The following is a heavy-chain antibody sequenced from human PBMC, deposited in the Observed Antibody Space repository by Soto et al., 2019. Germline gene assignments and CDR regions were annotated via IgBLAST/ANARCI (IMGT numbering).Heavy chain of an antibody. V-gene: IGHV2-5*02. CDR1: GFSLSSTRMA. J-gene: IGHJ4*02. CDR3: AHIVVAGLGYYFDY. Sequence: QITLKESGPPLVKPTQTLTLTCTFSGFSLSSTRMAVGWIRQPPGKAMEWLALIYWDDDKRYSPFLKSRLTITKDTSKTQVVLTMSHMDPVDTARYYCAHIVVAGLGYYFDYWGQGTLVTVSS. CDR2: IYWDDDK. D-gene: IGHD6-19*01.